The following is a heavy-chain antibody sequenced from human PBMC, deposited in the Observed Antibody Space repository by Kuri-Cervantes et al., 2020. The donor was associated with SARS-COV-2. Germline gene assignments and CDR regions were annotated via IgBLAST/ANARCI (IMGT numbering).Heavy chain of an antibody. CDR2: IYYSGST. CDR3: ARAARITIFGVVMAFDI. D-gene: IGHD3-3*01. V-gene: IGHV4-31*01. J-gene: IGHJ3*02. Sequence: LRLSCAASGFTFSSYWMHWVRQHPGKGLEWIGYIYYSGSTYYNPSLKSLVTISVDTSKNQFSLKLSSVTAADTAVYYCARAARITIFGVVMAFDIWGQGTMVTVSS. CDR1: GFTFSSYW.